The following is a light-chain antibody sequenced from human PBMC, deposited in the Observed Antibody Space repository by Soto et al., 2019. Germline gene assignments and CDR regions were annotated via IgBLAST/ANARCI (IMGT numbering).Light chain of an antibody. J-gene: IGLJ1*01. CDR3: QVWDSSSV. V-gene: IGLV3-21*04. CDR1: NIGSKS. CDR2: YDN. Sequence: SYELTQPPSVSVAPGKTARITCGGNNIGSKSLHWYQQKPGQAPVLVIYYDNDRPSGIPERFSGSNSGNTATLTISRVEAGDEADYYCQVWDSSSVFGAGTKLTVL.